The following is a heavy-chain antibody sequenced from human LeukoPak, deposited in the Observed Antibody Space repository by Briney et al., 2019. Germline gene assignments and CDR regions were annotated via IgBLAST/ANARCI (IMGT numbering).Heavy chain of an antibody. D-gene: IGHD3-10*01. CDR1: GFSFSNYW. J-gene: IGHJ4*02. Sequence: PGGSLRLSCAASGFSFSNYWMGWVRQAPGKRPEWVANMNIDGSERYYADSVKGRFTISRDNARNSVFLQMSGLRVEDTAVYYCARGDGYYGSGSYYAIDYWGQGTLVTVSS. V-gene: IGHV3-7*01. CDR2: MNIDGSER. CDR3: ARGDGYYGSGSYYAIDY.